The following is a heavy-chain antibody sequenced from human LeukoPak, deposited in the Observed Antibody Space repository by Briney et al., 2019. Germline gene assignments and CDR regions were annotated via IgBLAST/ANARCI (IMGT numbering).Heavy chain of an antibody. CDR1: GFIFDDYA. J-gene: IGHJ2*01. CDR3: GRVAAVAGYFDL. Sequence: PGRSLRLSCAASGFIFDDYAMHWVRQAPGKGLEWVSGISGSGGSTYYADSVKGRFTISRDDAKNSLYQQMNSLRAEDTAVYYCGRVAAVAGYFDLWGRGTLVTVSS. CDR2: ISGSGGST. D-gene: IGHD6-19*01. V-gene: IGHV3-9*01.